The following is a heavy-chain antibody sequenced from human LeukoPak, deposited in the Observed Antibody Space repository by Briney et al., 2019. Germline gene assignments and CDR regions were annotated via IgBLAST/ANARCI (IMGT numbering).Heavy chain of an antibody. V-gene: IGHV1-18*01. J-gene: IGHJ4*02. D-gene: IGHD6-19*01. CDR3: ARSSSGSLDY. Sequence: ASVKVSCKASGYTFISFGISWVRQAPGQGLEWMGWISAYNGITDYSQKLQGRVTMTTDTSTSTAYMELRSLRSDDTAMYYCARSSSGSLDYWGQGTLVSVSS. CDR1: GYTFISFG. CDR2: ISAYNGIT.